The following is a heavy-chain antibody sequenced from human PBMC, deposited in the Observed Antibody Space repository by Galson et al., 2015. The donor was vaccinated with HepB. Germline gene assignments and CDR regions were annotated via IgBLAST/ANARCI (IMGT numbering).Heavy chain of an antibody. V-gene: IGHV1-18*01. CDR2: ISTYNGHT. CDR1: GYTFSNYA. Sequence: QSGAEVKKPGESLKISCKASGYTFSNYALSWVRQAPGQGPECMGWISTYNGHTHYVQNFQDGLTMTTDTPTTTAYMELRSLTPDDTAVYFCARSVTAIHRGVLVYYFDFWGQGTLVTVSS. J-gene: IGHJ4*02. CDR3: ARSVTAIHRGVLVYYFDF. D-gene: IGHD2-21*02.